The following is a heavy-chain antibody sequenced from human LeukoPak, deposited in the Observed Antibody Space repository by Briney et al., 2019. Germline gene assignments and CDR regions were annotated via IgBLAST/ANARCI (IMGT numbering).Heavy chain of an antibody. CDR3: AELGITMIGGV. J-gene: IGHJ6*04. V-gene: IGHV3-23*01. CDR1: EFTFSIYA. D-gene: IGHD3-10*02. CDR2: ISGSGGKT. Sequence: PGGSLRLSCAASEFTFSIYAMSWVRQAPGKGLEWVSAISGSGGKTFYADSVKGRFTISRDNSKNTLYLQMNSLRAEDTAVYYCAELGITMIGGVWGKGTTVTISS.